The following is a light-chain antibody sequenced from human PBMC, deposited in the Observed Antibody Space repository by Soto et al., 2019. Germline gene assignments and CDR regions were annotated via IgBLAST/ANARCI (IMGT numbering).Light chain of an antibody. V-gene: IGLV4-69*01. CDR1: SGHSSYA. CDR2: VNSDGSH. Sequence: QSVLTQSPSASASLGASVKLTCTLSSGHSSYAIAWHQQQPEKGPRYLMKVNSDGSHSKGDGIPDRFSGSSSGAERYLTISSLQPEDEADYYCQTWGTGILVFGGGTKVTVL. J-gene: IGLJ3*02. CDR3: QTWGTGILV.